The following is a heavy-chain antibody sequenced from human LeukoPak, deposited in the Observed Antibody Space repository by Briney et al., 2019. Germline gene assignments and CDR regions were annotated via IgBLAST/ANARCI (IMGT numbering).Heavy chain of an antibody. CDR2: IYYSGST. Sequence: SETLSLTCTVSGGSISSYYWSWIRQPPGKGLEWLGYIYYSGSTNYNPSLKSRVTMSVDTSRNQFSLKLNSVTAADTAVYYCARARGSQYYYYGMDVWGQGTTVTVFS. D-gene: IGHD6-13*01. CDR1: GGSISSYY. V-gene: IGHV4-59*01. J-gene: IGHJ6*02. CDR3: ARARGSQYYYYGMDV.